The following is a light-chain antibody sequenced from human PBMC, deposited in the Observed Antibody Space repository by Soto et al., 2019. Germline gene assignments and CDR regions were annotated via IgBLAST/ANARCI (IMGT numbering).Light chain of an antibody. CDR1: SSNIGRNY. CDR3: GTWDNSLTGGV. V-gene: IGLV1-51*02. J-gene: IGLJ2*01. CDR2: EDD. Sequence: QSVLTQPPSVSAAPGQEVTISCSGTSSNIGRNYVSWYQQLPGTAPKLLIYEDDKRPSGIPDRFSGSKSATSATLGITGLQTGDEADYYCGTWDNSLTGGVFGGGTQLTVL.